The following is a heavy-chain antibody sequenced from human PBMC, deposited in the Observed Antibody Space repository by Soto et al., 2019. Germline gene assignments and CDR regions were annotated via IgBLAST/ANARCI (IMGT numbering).Heavy chain of an antibody. Sequence: QITLNESGPTVVKPAETLTLTCTFSGFSLTTSGVGVGWIRQSPGKAPEWLALIYWDDDKRYSASLKSRLTITTDTPKNQLVQTMASVDPADTATYYCAHRILRTVFGLVTTTAIYFDFWGQGTPVVVSS. J-gene: IGHJ4*02. CDR2: IYWDDDK. D-gene: IGHD3-3*01. CDR3: AHRILRTVFGLVTTTAIYFDF. V-gene: IGHV2-5*02. CDR1: GFSLTTSGVG.